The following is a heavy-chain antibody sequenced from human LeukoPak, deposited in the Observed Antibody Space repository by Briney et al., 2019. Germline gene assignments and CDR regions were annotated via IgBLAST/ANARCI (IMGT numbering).Heavy chain of an antibody. CDR2: INHSGST. CDR1: SGSFSGYY. V-gene: IGHV4-34*01. CDR3: ARDQAKVGPTGD. Sequence: NPSETLSLTCAVYSGSFSGYYWNWIRQPPGKGLEWIGEINHSGSTNYNPSLKSRVTISVDTSKNQFSLKLSSVTAADTAVYYCARDQAKVGPTGDWGQGTLVTVSS. J-gene: IGHJ4*02. D-gene: IGHD1-26*01.